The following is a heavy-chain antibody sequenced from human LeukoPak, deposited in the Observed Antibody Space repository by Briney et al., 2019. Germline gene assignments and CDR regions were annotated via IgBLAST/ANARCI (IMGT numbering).Heavy chain of an antibody. Sequence: PSETLSLTCTVSGDSISSRTYYWGWIRQPPGQGREWIGSIYYSGSTFYNPSLKSRVTISVDTSKNQFSLKLSSVTAADTAVYYCASPRYSSSWYEDYWGQGTLVTVSS. J-gene: IGHJ4*02. D-gene: IGHD6-13*01. CDR1: GDSISSRTYY. CDR2: IYYSGST. V-gene: IGHV4-39*07. CDR3: ASPRYSSSWYEDY.